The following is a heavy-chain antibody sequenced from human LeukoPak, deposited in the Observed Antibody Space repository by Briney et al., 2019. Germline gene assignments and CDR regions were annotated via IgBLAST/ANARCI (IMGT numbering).Heavy chain of an antibody. D-gene: IGHD2-15*01. V-gene: IGHV1-18*01. CDR2: ISAYNGNT. CDR1: GYTFTSYG. J-gene: IGHJ4*02. Sequence: AASVKVSCKASGYTFTSYGISWVRQAPGQGLEWMGWISAYNGNTNYAQKLQGRVTMTTDTSTSTAYMELRSLRSDDTAVYYCARSGLIWGYCSGGSCPGEYYFDYWGQGTLVTVCS. CDR3: ARSGLIWGYCSGGSCPGEYYFDY.